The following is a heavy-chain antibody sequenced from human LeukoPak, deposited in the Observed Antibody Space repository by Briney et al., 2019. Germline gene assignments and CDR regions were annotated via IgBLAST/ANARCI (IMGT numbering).Heavy chain of an antibody. CDR2: IYYSGSA. CDR3: ARDQEVTPNLFDY. V-gene: IGHV4-31*03. D-gene: IGHD4-11*01. Sequence: SETLSLTCTVSGGSISSGGYYWSWIRQHPGKGPEWIGYIYYSGSAYYNPSLKSRVTISVDTSKNQFSLKLSSVTAADTAVYYCARDQEVTPNLFDYWGQGTLVTVSS. J-gene: IGHJ4*02. CDR1: GGSISSGGYY.